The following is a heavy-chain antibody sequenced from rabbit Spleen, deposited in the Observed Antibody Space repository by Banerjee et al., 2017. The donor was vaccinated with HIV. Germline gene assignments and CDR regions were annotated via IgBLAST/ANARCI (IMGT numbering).Heavy chain of an antibody. V-gene: IGHV1S45*01. CDR1: GFDFSSYY. CDR3: ARDAGTSFSTYGMDL. J-gene: IGHJ6*01. CDR2: IYTGNGKN. Sequence: QEQLKESGGGLVQPGGSLKLSCKVSGFDFSSYYMTWVRQAPGKGLEWIGFIYTGNGKNYYASWAKGRFTISKTSSTTVTLQLTSLTAADTATYFCARDAGTSFSTYGMDLWGPGTLVTVS. D-gene: IGHD8-1*01.